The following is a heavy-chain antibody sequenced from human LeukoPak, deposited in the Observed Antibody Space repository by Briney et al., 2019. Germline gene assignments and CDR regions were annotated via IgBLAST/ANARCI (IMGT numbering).Heavy chain of an antibody. D-gene: IGHD3-9*01. V-gene: IGHV3-23*01. CDR1: GFTFSSYA. CDR3: AKGRYFEVGLDY. J-gene: IGHJ4*02. Sequence: PGGSLRLSCATSGFTFSSYAMSWVRQAPGKGLEWVSAISGSGGSTYYADSVKGRFTISRDNSKNTLYLQMNSLRAEDTAVYYCAKGRYFEVGLDYWGQGTLVTVSS. CDR2: ISGSGGST.